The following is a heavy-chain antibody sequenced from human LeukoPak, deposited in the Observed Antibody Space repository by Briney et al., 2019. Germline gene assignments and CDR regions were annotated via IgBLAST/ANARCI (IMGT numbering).Heavy chain of an antibody. Sequence: SETLSLTCAVYGGSFSGYYWSWIRQPPGKGLEWIGEINHSGSTNYNPSLKSRVTISVDTSKNQFSLKLSSVTAADTAVYYCARAPLASGRTPLFDYWSQGTLVTVSS. D-gene: IGHD6-19*01. CDR2: INHSGST. J-gene: IGHJ4*02. V-gene: IGHV4-34*01. CDR1: GGSFSGYY. CDR3: ARAPLASGRTPLFDY.